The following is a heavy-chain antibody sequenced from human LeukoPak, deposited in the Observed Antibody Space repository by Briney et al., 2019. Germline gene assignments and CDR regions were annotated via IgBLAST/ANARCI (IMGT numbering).Heavy chain of an antibody. CDR1: GYTFTSYG. V-gene: IGHV1-18*04. CDR3: ARDDYGDYEGLYGMDV. CDR2: ISAYNGNT. Sequence: ASVKVSCKASGYTFTSYGISGVRQAPGQGLEWMGWISAYNGNTNYAQKLQGRVTMTTDTSTSTAYMELRSLRSDDTAVYYCARDDYGDYEGLYGMDVWGKGTTVTASS. D-gene: IGHD4-17*01. J-gene: IGHJ6*04.